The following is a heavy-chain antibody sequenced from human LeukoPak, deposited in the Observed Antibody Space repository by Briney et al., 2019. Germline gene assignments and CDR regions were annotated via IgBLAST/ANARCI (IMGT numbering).Heavy chain of an antibody. CDR1: GFTFSSYS. J-gene: IGHJ4*02. CDR3: ARGHGSGSYYNDYYFDY. CDR2: ISSSSSYI. V-gene: IGHV3-21*01. Sequence: GGSLRLSCAASGFTFSSYSMNWVRQAPGKGLEWVSSISSSSSYIYYADSVKGRSTIPRDNAKNSLYLQMNSLRAEDTAVYYCARGHGSGSYYNDYYFDYWGQGTLVTVSS. D-gene: IGHD3-10*01.